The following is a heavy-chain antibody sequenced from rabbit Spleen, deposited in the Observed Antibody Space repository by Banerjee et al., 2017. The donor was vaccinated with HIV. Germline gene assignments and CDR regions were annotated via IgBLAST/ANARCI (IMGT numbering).Heavy chain of an antibody. D-gene: IGHD4-1*01. Sequence: QLEESGGGLVQPGGSLKLSCKASGFTLSSYYVNWVRQAPGKGLEWIACIAGGSSGSTWYASWVNGRFTISSDNAQSTVDLKMTSLTAADTATYFCARAIVPWLGLTRLDLWGQGTLVTVS. CDR3: ARAIVPWLGLTRLDL. CDR2: IAGGSSGST. CDR1: GFTLSSYY. J-gene: IGHJ3*01. V-gene: IGHV1S7*01.